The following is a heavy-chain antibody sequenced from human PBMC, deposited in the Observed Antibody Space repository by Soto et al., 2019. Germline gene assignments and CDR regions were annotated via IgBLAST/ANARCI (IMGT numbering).Heavy chain of an antibody. J-gene: IGHJ6*01. V-gene: IGHV4-59*12. CDR2: IYSRGTT. Sequence: TETLALTCSVSGGTISSYYWSWIRQTPGKGLEWIGYIYSRGTTSYNPSLKSRATILVDTSKNQFSLRLTSVTATDTAVYYCATGRISRGLDVWGQGPTVTVSS. CDR3: ATGRISRGLDV. CDR1: GGTISSYY.